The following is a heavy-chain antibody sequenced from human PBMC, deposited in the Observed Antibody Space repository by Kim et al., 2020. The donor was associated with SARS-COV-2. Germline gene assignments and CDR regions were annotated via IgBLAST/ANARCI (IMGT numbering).Heavy chain of an antibody. D-gene: IGHD3-16*02. CDR2: IYYSGST. CDR1: GGSISSSSYY. CDR3: ARHLRYTSEFDY. V-gene: IGHV4-39*01. J-gene: IGHJ4*02. Sequence: SETLSLTCTVSGGSISSSSYYWGWIRQPPGKGLEWIGSIYYSGSTYYNPSLKSRVTISVDTSKNQFSLKPSSVTAADTAVYYCARHLRYTSEFDYWGQGTLVTVSS.